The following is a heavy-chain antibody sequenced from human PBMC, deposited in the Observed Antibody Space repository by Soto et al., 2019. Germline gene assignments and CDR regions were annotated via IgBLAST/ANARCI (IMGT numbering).Heavy chain of an antibody. Sequence: SETLSLTCTVSGGSISSGGYYWSWIRQHTGKGMEWIGYIYYSGSTYYNPSLKSRVTISVDTSKNQFALKLSSVTAADTAVYYCARGYSSSWYHSNYYYYGIDVWGQGTTVTVSS. D-gene: IGHD6-13*01. CDR3: ARGYSSSWYHSNYYYYGIDV. CDR1: GGSISSGGYY. CDR2: IYYSGST. V-gene: IGHV4-31*03. J-gene: IGHJ6*02.